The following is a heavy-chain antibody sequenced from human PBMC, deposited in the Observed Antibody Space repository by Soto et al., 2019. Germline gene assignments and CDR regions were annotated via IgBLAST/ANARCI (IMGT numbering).Heavy chain of an antibody. J-gene: IGHJ4*02. CDR2: ITKTGTMI. Sequence: ESGGGLVEPGGSLRLSCTASGFTFGDFYMMWFRQAPGRGLEWISYITKTGTMIYHADPVKGRFSVSRDNARSSLYLQMNSLRAEDTAVYYCARPNWNSRGGVYNLWGQGTLVTVSS. V-gene: IGHV3-11*01. CDR3: ARPNWNSRGGVYNL. D-gene: IGHD3-16*01. CDR1: GFTFGDFY.